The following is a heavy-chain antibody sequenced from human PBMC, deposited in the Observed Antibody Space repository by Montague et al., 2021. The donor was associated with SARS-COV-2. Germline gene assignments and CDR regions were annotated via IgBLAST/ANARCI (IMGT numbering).Heavy chain of an antibody. CDR1: GLTVSSNY. D-gene: IGHD2-15*01. CDR3: ARGGGRDAFDI. J-gene: IGHJ3*02. Sequence: SLRLSCAASGLTVSSNYMSWVRQAPGQGLEWVSVIYAGGTTYYADSVKGRFTISRDNSKNTLYLQMNSLRAKDTAVYYCARGGGRDAFDIWGQGTMVTVSS. CDR2: IYAGGTT. V-gene: IGHV3-66*01.